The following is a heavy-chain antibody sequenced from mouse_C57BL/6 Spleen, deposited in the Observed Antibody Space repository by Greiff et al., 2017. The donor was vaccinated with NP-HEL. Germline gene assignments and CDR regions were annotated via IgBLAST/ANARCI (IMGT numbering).Heavy chain of an antibody. CDR1: GYAFSSSW. Sequence: QVQLKQSGPELVKPGASVKISCTASGYAFSSSWMNWVKQRPGKGLEWIGRIYPGDGDTNYNGKFKGKATLTADKSSSTAYLQLSSLTSEDSAVYFCARQEAGLYAMDYWGQGTSVTVSS. CDR3: ARQEAGLYAMDY. D-gene: IGHD3-1*01. V-gene: IGHV1-82*01. CDR2: IYPGDGDT. J-gene: IGHJ4*01.